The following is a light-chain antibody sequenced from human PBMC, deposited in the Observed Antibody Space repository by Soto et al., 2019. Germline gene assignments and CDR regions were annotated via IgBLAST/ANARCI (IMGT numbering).Light chain of an antibody. CDR2: WAT. Sequence: DIVMTQSPDSLAVSLGERATINCKSSQSVLSSSNNKNYLAWYQQKPGQPPKLLIYWATTRESGVPDRFSGSGSGTDFTLTVSSLQAEDVAVYYCQQYFRTPLTFGGGTKVDIK. V-gene: IGKV4-1*01. J-gene: IGKJ4*01. CDR3: QQYFRTPLT. CDR1: QSVLSSSNNKNY.